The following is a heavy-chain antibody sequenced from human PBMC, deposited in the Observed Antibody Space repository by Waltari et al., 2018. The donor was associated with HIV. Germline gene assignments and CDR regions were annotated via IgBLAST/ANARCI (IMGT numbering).Heavy chain of an antibody. Sequence: QVQLQESGPGPVKPSETLSLTCGVSGYSLTNGYYWGWIRQPPGKGLEGIGSTYYVGPTYYNPSLKSRVTISVATSKTQFSLKVTSVTAADTAVYYCARKIPEGHAFDSWGQGTLVTVSS. J-gene: IGHJ4*02. CDR1: GYSLTNGYY. V-gene: IGHV4-38-2*01. CDR2: TYYVGPT. D-gene: IGHD2-2*01. CDR3: ARKIPEGHAFDS.